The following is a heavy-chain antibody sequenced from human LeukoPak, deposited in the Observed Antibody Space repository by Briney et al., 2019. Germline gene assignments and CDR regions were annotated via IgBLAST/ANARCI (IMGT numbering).Heavy chain of an antibody. CDR2: INSDGSST. CDR3: ERVRRYCTNGVCRDY. CDR1: GFTFSSYW. V-gene: IGHV3-74*01. J-gene: IGHJ4*02. D-gene: IGHD2-8*01. Sequence: GGSLRLSCAASGFTFSSYWMHWVRQAPGKGLVWVSRINSDGSSTSYADSVKGRFTISRDNAKNTLYLQMNSLRAEDTAVYYCERVRRYCTNGVCRDYGGKGPLAPVSS.